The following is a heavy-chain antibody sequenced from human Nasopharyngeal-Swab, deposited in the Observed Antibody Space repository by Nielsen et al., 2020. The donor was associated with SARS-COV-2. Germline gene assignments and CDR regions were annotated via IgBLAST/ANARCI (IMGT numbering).Heavy chain of an antibody. J-gene: IGHJ4*02. V-gene: IGHV1-2*06. CDR2: INPNNGGT. D-gene: IGHD3-16*01. Sequence: ASVKVSCKPSGYTFYAYNMHWVRQAPGQGLEWMGRINPNNGGTNYAQRFQGRVTMTWDTSISTAYMEVTRLISDDTAMYYCAREGADLWGQGTLVTVSS. CDR3: AREGADL. CDR1: GYTFYAYN.